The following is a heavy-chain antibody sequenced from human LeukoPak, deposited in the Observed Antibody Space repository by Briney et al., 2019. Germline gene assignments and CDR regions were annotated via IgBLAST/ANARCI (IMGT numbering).Heavy chain of an antibody. CDR3: ARDSSSALDFFYYYGMDV. J-gene: IGHJ6*02. Sequence: GGSLRLSCAASGFTFSSYWMHWVRQAPGKGLVWVSRVSSDGSITDYTDSVKGRFTISRDNAKNTLYLQMNSLRAEDTAVYYCARDSSSALDFFYYYGMDVWGQGTTVTVSS. CDR1: GFTFSSYW. V-gene: IGHV3-74*01. CDR2: VSSDGSIT. D-gene: IGHD6-6*01.